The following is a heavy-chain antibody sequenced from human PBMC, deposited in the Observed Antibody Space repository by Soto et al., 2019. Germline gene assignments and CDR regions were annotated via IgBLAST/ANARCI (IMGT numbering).Heavy chain of an antibody. J-gene: IGHJ4*02. CDR1: GVSISSSSYY. Sequence: AETLSLTCTVSGVSISSSSYYWGWIRQPPGKGLEWIGSIYYSGSTYYNPSLKSRVTISVDTSKNQFSLKLSSVTAADTAVYYCARQGNTVTTEYSFDYWGQGTLVTVSS. CDR3: ARQGNTVTTEYSFDY. D-gene: IGHD4-17*01. CDR2: IYYSGST. V-gene: IGHV4-39*01.